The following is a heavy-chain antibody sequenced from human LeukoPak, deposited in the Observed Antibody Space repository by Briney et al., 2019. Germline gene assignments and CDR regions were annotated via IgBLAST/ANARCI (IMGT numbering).Heavy chain of an antibody. CDR2: VSNSGTTT. Sequence: GGSLRLSCAASGFXFSSYSVIWARQAPGKGLEWVSYVSNSGTTTYYADSVKGRFTISRDNGKNLVSLQMNSLRDEDTAVYYCARADRDGNKRFLDWGQGTLVTVSS. CDR3: ARADRDGNKRFLD. J-gene: IGHJ4*02. CDR1: GFXFSSYS. D-gene: IGHD5-24*01. V-gene: IGHV3-48*02.